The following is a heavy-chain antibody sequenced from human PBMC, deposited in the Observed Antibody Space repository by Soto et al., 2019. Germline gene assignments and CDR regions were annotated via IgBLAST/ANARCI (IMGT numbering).Heavy chain of an antibody. J-gene: IGHJ4*02. CDR1: GYAFSDHG. CDR3: ARDHRYNSSFFDS. D-gene: IGHD1-20*01. V-gene: IGHV1-18*04. CDR2: ISAYNGNT. Sequence: QVRLVLSGDELKKPGASMKVSCKASGYAFSDHGISWVRQAPGQGLEWIGWISAYNGNTNYAQKFQGRVTVTTDASTATAYMEVRSLTSDDTAVYYCARDHRYNSSFFDSWSQGTLITVSS.